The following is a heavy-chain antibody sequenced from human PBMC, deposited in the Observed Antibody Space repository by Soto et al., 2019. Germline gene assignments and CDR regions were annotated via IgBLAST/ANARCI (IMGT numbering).Heavy chain of an antibody. V-gene: IGHV3-30*18. CDR2: ISYDGSNK. CDR1: GFTFSSYG. CDR3: AKGEQLLVRVDFDF. Sequence: QVQLVESGGGVVQPGRSLRLSCAASGFTFSSYGMHWVRQAPGKGLEWVAVISYDGSNKYYADSVKGRFTISRDNSKNTLYLQMNSLRAEDTAVYYCAKGEQLLVRVDFDFWGHGTLVTVSS. J-gene: IGHJ4*01. D-gene: IGHD6-19*01.